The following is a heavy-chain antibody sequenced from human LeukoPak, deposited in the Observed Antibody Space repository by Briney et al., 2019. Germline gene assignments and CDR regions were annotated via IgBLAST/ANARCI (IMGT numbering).Heavy chain of an antibody. J-gene: IGHJ4*02. D-gene: IGHD1-26*01. Sequence: GGSLRLSCAASGFTFSSYSMNWVRQAPGKGLEWVSHITASGTAMFCADSVKGRFTISRDNAKNSLYLQMNSLRDEDTAVYYCASSGSYRFDYWGQGTLVTVSS. V-gene: IGHV3-48*02. CDR3: ASSGSYRFDY. CDR1: GFTFSSYS. CDR2: ITASGTAM.